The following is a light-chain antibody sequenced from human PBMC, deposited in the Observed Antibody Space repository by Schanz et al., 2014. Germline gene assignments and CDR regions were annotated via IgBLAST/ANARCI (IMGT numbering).Light chain of an antibody. CDR2: QVN. V-gene: IGLV2-18*02. J-gene: IGLJ2*01. CDR1: SSDVGRYNR. CDR3: QSYDSSLSGPV. Sequence: QSALTQPPSVSGSPGQSVTISCTGSSSDVGRYNRVSWFQQPPGTAPKLMIFQVNSRPSGVPDRFSGSKSGTSASLAITGLQAEDEADYYCQSYDSSLSGPVFGGGTKLTVL.